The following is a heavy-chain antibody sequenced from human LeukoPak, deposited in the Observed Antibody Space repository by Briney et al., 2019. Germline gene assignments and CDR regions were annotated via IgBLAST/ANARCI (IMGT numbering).Heavy chain of an antibody. V-gene: IGHV3-23*01. CDR2: ISGSGGST. D-gene: IGHD6-19*01. CDR1: GFTFSSYA. Sequence: GGSLRLSCAASGFTFSSYAMSWVRQAPGKGLEWVSAISGSGGSTYYADSVKGRFTISRDNSKNTLYLQMNSLRAEDTAVYYCAKGGPQYSSGWYGPYYFDYWGQGTLVTVSS. J-gene: IGHJ4*02. CDR3: AKGGPQYSSGWYGPYYFDY.